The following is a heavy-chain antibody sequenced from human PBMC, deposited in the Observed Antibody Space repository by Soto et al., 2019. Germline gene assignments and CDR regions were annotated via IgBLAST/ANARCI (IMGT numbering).Heavy chain of an antibody. CDR1: GYTFTSYA. Sequence: ASVKVSCKASGYTFTSYAMHWVRQAPGQRLEWMGWINAGNGNTKYSQKFQGRVTITRDTSASTAYMELSNLRSEDTAVYYCARDMDYYGSGSYPVRAFDIWGQGTMVTVSS. V-gene: IGHV1-3*01. D-gene: IGHD3-10*01. CDR3: ARDMDYYGSGSYPVRAFDI. J-gene: IGHJ3*02. CDR2: INAGNGNT.